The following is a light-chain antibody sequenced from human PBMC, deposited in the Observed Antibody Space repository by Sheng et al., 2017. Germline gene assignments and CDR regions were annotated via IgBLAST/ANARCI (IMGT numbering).Light chain of an antibody. CDR1: LSVSSSY. CDR2: GAS. Sequence: EIVLTQSPGTLSLSPGERATLSCRASLSVSSSYLAWYQHKPGQAPRLLIYGASSRATGIPDRFSGSGSGTDFTLTISRLEPEDFAVYYCQQYGSSWTFG. V-gene: IGKV3-20*01. J-gene: IGKJ1*01. CDR3: QQYGSSWT.